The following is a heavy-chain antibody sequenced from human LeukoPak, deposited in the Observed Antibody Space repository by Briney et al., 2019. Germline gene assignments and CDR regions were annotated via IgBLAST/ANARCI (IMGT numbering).Heavy chain of an antibody. J-gene: IGHJ3*02. V-gene: IGHV1-69*05. CDR3: ARETGAPYAFDI. D-gene: IGHD1-1*01. CDR1: GDTFSSYA. Sequence: GSSVKVSCKASGDTFSSYAISWVRQAPGQGLEWMGGIIPIFGTANYAQKFQGRVTITTDESTSTAYMELSSLRSEDTAVYYCARETGAPYAFDIWGQGTMVTVSS. CDR2: IIPIFGTA.